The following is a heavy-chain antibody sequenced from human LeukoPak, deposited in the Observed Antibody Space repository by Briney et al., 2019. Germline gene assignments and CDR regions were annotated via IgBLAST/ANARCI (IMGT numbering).Heavy chain of an antibody. Sequence: GSLRLSCAASGFTFSSYAMSWVRQAPGKGLEWVSAISGSGGSTYYADSVKGRFTISRDNSKNTLYLQMNSLRAEDTAVYYCVGGSYWDYYFDYWGQGTLVTVSS. V-gene: IGHV3-23*01. CDR3: VGGSYWDYYFDY. J-gene: IGHJ4*02. CDR2: ISGSGGST. D-gene: IGHD1-26*01. CDR1: GFTFSSYA.